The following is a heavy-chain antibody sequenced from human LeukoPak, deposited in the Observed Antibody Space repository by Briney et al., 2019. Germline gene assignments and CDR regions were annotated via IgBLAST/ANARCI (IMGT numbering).Heavy chain of an antibody. D-gene: IGHD3-22*01. J-gene: IGHJ4*02. CDR2: SRSKPNSYTT. CDR1: ELTLSDHY. CDR3: ARASYYDRSTYYNDY. V-gene: IGHV3-72*01. Sequence: PGGSLRLSCTASELTLSDHYMDWLRQAPGKGLEWIGRSRSKPNSYTTEYAASVKGRFTISRDHSQNSLFLEMNSLKAEDTAVYYCARASYYDRSTYYNDYWGQGTLVTVSS.